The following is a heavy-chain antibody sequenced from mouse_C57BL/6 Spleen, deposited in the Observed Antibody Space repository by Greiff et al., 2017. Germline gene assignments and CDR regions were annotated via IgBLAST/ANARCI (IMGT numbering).Heavy chain of an antibody. D-gene: IGHD1-1*01. V-gene: IGHV1-82*01. CDR3: AIHYYGSSWGAY. Sequence: VQLQQSGPELVKPGASVKISCKASGYAFSSSWMNWVKQRPGTGLEWIGRIYPGDGDTNYNGKFKGKATLTADKSSSTAYMQLSSLTSEDSAVYFCAIHYYGSSWGAYWGQGTLVTVSA. CDR2: IYPGDGDT. CDR1: GYAFSSSW. J-gene: IGHJ3*01.